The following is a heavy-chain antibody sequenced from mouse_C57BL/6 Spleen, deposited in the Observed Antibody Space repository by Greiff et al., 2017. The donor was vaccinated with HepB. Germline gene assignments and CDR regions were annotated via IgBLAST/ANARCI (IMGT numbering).Heavy chain of an antibody. D-gene: IGHD1-1*01. J-gene: IGHJ4*01. CDR1: GFTFSSYA. V-gene: IGHV5-4*03. CDR2: ISDGGSYT. CDR3: ARHYGSSYYAMDY. Sequence: EVMLVESGGGLVKPGGSLKLSCAASGFTFSSYAMSWVRQTPEKRLEWVATISDGGSYTYYPDNVKGRFTISRDNAKNNLYLQRSHLKSEDTAMYYCARHYGSSYYAMDYWGQGTSVTVSS.